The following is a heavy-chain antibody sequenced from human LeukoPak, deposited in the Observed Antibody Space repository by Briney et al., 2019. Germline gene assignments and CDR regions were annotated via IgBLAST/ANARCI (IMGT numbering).Heavy chain of an antibody. CDR2: ISGSGGST. CDR1: GFTFSSYA. V-gene: IGHV3-23*01. CDR3: AKDRAYYDILTGYSPVFDY. D-gene: IGHD3-9*01. J-gene: IGHJ4*02. Sequence: GGSLRLSYAASGFTFSSYAMSWVRQAPGKGLEWVSAISGSGGSTYYADSVKGRFTISRDNSKNTLYLQMNSLRAEDTAVYYCAKDRAYYDILTGYSPVFDYWGQGTLVTVSS.